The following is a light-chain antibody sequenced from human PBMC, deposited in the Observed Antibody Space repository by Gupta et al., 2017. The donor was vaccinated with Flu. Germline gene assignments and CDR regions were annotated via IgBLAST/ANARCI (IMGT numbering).Light chain of an antibody. CDR1: QSVSSN. J-gene: IGKJ1*01. V-gene: IGKV3-15*01. CDR3: QQYNNWPQT. CDR2: GAA. Sequence: DIVMTQSPATLSVSPGERANLSCRASQSVSSNLALYQQKPGQAPRLLIDGAATRSTGIPARFTGSGSGTEFTLTISRLQSEDFAVYYGQQYNNWPQTFGEGTKVEIK.